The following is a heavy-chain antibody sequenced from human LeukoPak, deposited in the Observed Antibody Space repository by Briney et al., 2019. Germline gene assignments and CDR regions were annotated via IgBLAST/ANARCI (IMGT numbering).Heavy chain of an antibody. CDR1: GGSISSTSYY. CDR2: IYYSGST. D-gene: IGHD5-24*01. CDR3: ARGHLKEEMATIWFDP. Sequence: SETLSLTCIVSGGSISSTSYYWGWIRQPPGKGLEWIGNIYYSGSTYYNPSLKSRVTISVDTSKNQFSLKLSSVTAADTALYYCARGHLKEEMATIWFDPWGQGTLVTVSS. V-gene: IGHV4-39*07. J-gene: IGHJ5*02.